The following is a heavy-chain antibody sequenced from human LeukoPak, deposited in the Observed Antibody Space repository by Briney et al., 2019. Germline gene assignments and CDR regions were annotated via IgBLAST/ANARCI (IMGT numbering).Heavy chain of an antibody. CDR1: GFTFSSYS. J-gene: IGHJ4*02. CDR2: ISSSSSTI. V-gene: IGHV3-48*01. Sequence: GGSLRLSCAASGFTFSSYSMNWVRQAPGKGLEWVSYISSSSSTIYYADSVKGRFTISRDNSKNTLYLQMNSLRAEDTAVYYCAKDHSGYSSSWYLGDFDYWGQGTLVTVSS. CDR3: AKDHSGYSSSWYLGDFDY. D-gene: IGHD6-13*01.